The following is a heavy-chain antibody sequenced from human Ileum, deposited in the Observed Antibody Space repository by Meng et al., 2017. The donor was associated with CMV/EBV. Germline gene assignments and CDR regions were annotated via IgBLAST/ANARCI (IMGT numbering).Heavy chain of an antibody. CDR3: ARVFPYASRKEGFYYFAMDI. CDR2: INKDGSEK. Sequence: GESLKISCATSGFTFSRYRMSWVRQAPGKGLEWVANINKDGSEKHHVDSMKGRFTISRDNAKDSLYLQMNSLRAEDTAVYYCARVFPYASRKEGFYYFAMDIWGQGTTVTVSS. V-gene: IGHV3-7*01. J-gene: IGHJ6*02. CDR1: GFTFSRYR. D-gene: IGHD3-16*01.